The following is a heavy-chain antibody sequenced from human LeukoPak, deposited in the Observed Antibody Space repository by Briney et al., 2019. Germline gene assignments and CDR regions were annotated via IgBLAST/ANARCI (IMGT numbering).Heavy chain of an antibody. CDR2: MSGDGSST. Sequence: GGSLRLSCAASGFTFSNYWMNWVRQVPGKGLMWVSRMSGDGSSTNYADSVKGRFTISRDNAKNTLYLQMNSLRVEDTALYYCARSFSNTVRGVGDSWGQGTLVTVSS. D-gene: IGHD3-10*01. CDR1: GFTFSNYW. CDR3: ARSFSNTVRGVGDS. V-gene: IGHV3-74*01. J-gene: IGHJ4*02.